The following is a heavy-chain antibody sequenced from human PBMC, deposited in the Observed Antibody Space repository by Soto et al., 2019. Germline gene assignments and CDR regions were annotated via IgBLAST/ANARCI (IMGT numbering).Heavy chain of an antibody. CDR1: GFTFSSSS. CDR3: AILKFYDFWSGYYNGEYYMDV. CDR2: ISSSSSTI. Sequence: GGSLRLSCATSGFTFSSSSMNLVRPAPGKGLEWVSYISSSSSTIYYADSVKGRFTISRDNAKNSLYLQMNSLRAEDTAVYYCAILKFYDFWSGYYNGEYYMDVWGKGTTVTVSS. J-gene: IGHJ6*03. D-gene: IGHD3-3*01. V-gene: IGHV3-48*01.